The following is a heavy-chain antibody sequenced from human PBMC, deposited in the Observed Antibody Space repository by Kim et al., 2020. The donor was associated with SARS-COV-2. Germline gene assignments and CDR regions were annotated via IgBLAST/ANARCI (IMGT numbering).Heavy chain of an antibody. Sequence: SETLSLTCTVSGGSISSYYWSWIRQPPGKGLEWIGYIYYSGSTNYNPSLKSRVTISVDTSKNQFSLKLSSVTAADTAVYYCARVGIAAPWYFDLWGRGTLVTVSS. CDR1: GGSISSYY. V-gene: IGHV4-59*01. J-gene: IGHJ2*01. CDR2: IYYSGST. D-gene: IGHD6-13*01. CDR3: ARVGIAAPWYFDL.